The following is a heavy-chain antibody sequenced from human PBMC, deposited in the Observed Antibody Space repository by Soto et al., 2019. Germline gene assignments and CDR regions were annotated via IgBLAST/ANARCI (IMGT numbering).Heavy chain of an antibody. Sequence: QVQLVESGGGVVQPGRSLRLSCAASGFTFSSYGMHWVRQAPGKGLEWVAVISYDGSNKYYADSVKGRFTISRDNSKNTLSLQMNSRRAEDTAVYYCAKDATALLWFGELLRYYSYYGMDVWGQGTTVTVSS. CDR3: AKDATALLWFGELLRYYSYYGMDV. CDR1: GFTFSSYG. CDR2: ISYDGSNK. J-gene: IGHJ6*02. D-gene: IGHD3-10*01. V-gene: IGHV3-30*18.